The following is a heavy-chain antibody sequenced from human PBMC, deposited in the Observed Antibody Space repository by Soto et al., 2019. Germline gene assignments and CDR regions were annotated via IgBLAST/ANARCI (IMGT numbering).Heavy chain of an antibody. D-gene: IGHD1-26*01. CDR3: AKGIAGSYDPIDY. CDR2: IDWDGDTT. CDR1: GFTLSDYT. Sequence: EVQLVQSGGVVVQPGGSLRLSCAASGFTLSDYTMHWVRQAPGKGLEWVSLIDWDGDTTYYAESVKGRFTVSRDKRKNSLYLQMNSLRSEDTALYYCAKGIAGSYDPIDYWGQGTLVTVSS. V-gene: IGHV3-43*01. J-gene: IGHJ4*02.